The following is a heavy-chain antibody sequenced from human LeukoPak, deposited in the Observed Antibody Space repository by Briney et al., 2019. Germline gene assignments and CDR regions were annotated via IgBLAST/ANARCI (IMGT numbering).Heavy chain of an antibody. V-gene: IGHV1-2*02. CDR3: ARDRYGYSGYDLFDY. Sequence: ASVKVSCKASGYTFTGYYMHWVRQAPGQGLEWMGWINPNSGGTNYAQKFQGRVTMTRDTSISTAYMELRSLRSDDTAVYYCARDRYGYSGYDLFDYWGQGTLVTVSS. D-gene: IGHD5-12*01. J-gene: IGHJ4*02. CDR1: GYTFTGYY. CDR2: INPNSGGT.